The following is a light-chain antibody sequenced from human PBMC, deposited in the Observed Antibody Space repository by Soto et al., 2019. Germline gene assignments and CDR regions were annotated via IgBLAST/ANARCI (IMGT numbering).Light chain of an antibody. CDR3: QQRSNWPIT. Sequence: EIVLTQSPATLSLSPGERATLSCRASQSVSSYLAWYQQKPGQAPRLLIYDASNRATGIPARFSGSGSGTDFTLPLSSLEPEDFAVYYCQQRSNWPITFGQGTRLEIK. CDR1: QSVSSY. CDR2: DAS. V-gene: IGKV3-11*01. J-gene: IGKJ5*01.